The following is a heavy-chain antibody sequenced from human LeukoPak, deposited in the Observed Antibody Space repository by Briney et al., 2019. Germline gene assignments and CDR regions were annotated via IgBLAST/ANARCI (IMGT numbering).Heavy chain of an antibody. V-gene: IGHV1-2*02. CDR3: ARVDFIDAGPYLIGP. CDR2: INTKSGRT. D-gene: IGHD2-2*01. J-gene: IGHJ5*02. Sequence: ASVKVSCKTSGYIFTDYYIHWVRQAPGQGLEWMGWINTKSGRTSSARKFQGRVTMTRDPSITTVYMNMAWLTSDDTAIYFCARVDFIDAGPYLIGPWGQGTLVTVSS. CDR1: GYIFTDYY.